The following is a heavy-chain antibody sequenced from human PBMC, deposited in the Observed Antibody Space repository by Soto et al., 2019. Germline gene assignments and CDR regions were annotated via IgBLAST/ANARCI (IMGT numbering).Heavy chain of an antibody. Sequence: ESGGGVVQPGTSLRVSCVGSGFTFRSYVIHWVRQSPGKGLEWVALISYDGSDKYYGDSVRGQFTISRDNSRNTVDLQMDSLRLEDTALYYCARWGTTGGLDVWGQGTLVSVSS. CDR2: ISYDGSDK. J-gene: IGHJ1*01. CDR3: ARWGTTGGLDV. V-gene: IGHV3-30*19. CDR1: GFTFRSYV. D-gene: IGHD3-16*01.